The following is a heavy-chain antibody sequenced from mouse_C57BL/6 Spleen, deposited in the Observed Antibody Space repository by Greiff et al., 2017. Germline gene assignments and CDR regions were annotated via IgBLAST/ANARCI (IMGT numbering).Heavy chain of an antibody. D-gene: IGHD1-1*01. Sequence: DVMLVESGGGLVKPGGSLKLSCAASGFTFSSYAMSWVRQTPEKRLEWVATISDGGSYTYYPDNVKGRFTISRDNAKNNLYLQMSHLKSEDTAMYYCARESYGSSYVIFAYWGQGTLVTVSA. V-gene: IGHV5-4*01. CDR3: ARESYGSSYVIFAY. CDR1: GFTFSSYA. CDR2: ISDGGSYT. J-gene: IGHJ3*01.